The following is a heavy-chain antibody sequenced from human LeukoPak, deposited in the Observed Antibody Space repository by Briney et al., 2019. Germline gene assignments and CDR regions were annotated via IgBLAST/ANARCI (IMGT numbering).Heavy chain of an antibody. Sequence: PGGSLRLSCAASGFTFSSYAMHWIRQPPGKGLEWIGSIYYSGSTYYNPSLKSRVTISLDTSKNQFSLKLSSVTAADTAVYYCARPDDGAFDFWGQGTMVTVST. CDR3: ARPDDGAFDF. V-gene: IGHV4-39*01. D-gene: IGHD5-24*01. J-gene: IGHJ3*01. CDR2: IYYSGST. CDR1: GFTFSSYA.